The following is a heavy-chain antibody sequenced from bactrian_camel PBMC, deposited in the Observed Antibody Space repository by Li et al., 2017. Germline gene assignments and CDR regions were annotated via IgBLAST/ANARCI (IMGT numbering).Heavy chain of an antibody. D-gene: IGHD3*01. J-gene: IGHJ7*01. CDR2: IDSDGST. CDR1: GFRYSDYC. V-gene: IGHV3S26*01. Sequence: QLVESGGGSVQAGGSLRLSCAASGFRYSDYCMAWFRQAPGKEREGVAAIDSDGSTSYADSVKGRFTISRDNGLDTLYLTMDSLKTEDTAVYYCVTNPPDGLWGYYHYAMTYWGKGTQVTVS.